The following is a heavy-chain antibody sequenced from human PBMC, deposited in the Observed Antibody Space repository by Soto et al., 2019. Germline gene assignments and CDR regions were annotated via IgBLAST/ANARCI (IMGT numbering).Heavy chain of an antibody. CDR2: IYYSGST. V-gene: IGHV4-59*01. CDR1: GGSISSYY. Sequence: PSETLSLTCTVSGGSISSYYWSWIRQPPGKGLEWFGYIYYSGSTNYNPSLKSRVTISVDTSKNQFSLKLSSVTAADTAVYYCARGDYDILTGYYPYYYYGMDVWGQGTTVTVSS. D-gene: IGHD3-9*01. CDR3: ARGDYDILTGYYPYYYYGMDV. J-gene: IGHJ6*02.